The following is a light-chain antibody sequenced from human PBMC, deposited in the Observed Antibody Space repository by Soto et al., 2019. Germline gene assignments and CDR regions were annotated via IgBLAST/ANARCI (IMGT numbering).Light chain of an antibody. CDR3: QKYIGT. Sequence: IPLTPSPSSLSASVWDRVTITLRASQSISSYLNWYQEKPGKAPKLLIYSASTLQSGVPSRFSGSGSGTDFTLTISSLQPEDVATYYCQKYIGTFGQGTKVDIK. CDR2: SAS. J-gene: IGKJ1*01. V-gene: IGKV1-27*01. CDR1: QSISSY.